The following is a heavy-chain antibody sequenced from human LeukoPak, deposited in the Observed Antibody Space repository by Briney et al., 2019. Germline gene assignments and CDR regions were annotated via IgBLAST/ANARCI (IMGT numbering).Heavy chain of an antibody. Sequence: ASVKVSCKVSRYTLTELSMHWVRQAPGKGLEWMGGYDPEDGETIYAQKFQGRVTMTEDTSTDTAYMELSSLRSEDTAVYYCATDLRDGSGSPWGQGTLVTVSS. V-gene: IGHV1-24*01. D-gene: IGHD3-10*01. CDR3: ATDLRDGSGSP. CDR1: RYTLTELS. CDR2: YDPEDGET. J-gene: IGHJ5*02.